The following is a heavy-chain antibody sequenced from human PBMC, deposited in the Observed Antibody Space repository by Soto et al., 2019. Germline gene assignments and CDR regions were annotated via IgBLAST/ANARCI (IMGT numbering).Heavy chain of an antibody. J-gene: IGHJ6*02. V-gene: IGHV4-59*01. D-gene: IGHD3-3*01. CDR3: ARDKDFWSGYYPRGYYGMDV. Sequence: PSETLSLTCTVSGGSISSYYWSWIRQPPGKGLEWIGYIYYSGSTNYNPSLKSRVTISVDTSKNQFSLKLSSVTDADTAVYYCARDKDFWSGYYPRGYYGMDVWGQGTTVTVSS. CDR2: IYYSGST. CDR1: GGSISSYY.